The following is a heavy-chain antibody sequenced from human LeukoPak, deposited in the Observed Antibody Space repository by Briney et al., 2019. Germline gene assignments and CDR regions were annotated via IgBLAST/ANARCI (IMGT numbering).Heavy chain of an antibody. Sequence: ASVKVSCKTSGHTFGYYGIYWVRQAPGQGLEWMGWMNPKSGGRNTAQKFQGRVTMTSDTSISTDYMELSSLTSGDTAVYYWASSPDYSSYWRGPFYWGQGTPVTVSS. D-gene: IGHD6-19*01. CDR1: GHTFGYYG. V-gene: IGHV1-2*02. CDR3: ASSPDYSSYWRGPFY. J-gene: IGHJ4*02. CDR2: MNPKSGGR.